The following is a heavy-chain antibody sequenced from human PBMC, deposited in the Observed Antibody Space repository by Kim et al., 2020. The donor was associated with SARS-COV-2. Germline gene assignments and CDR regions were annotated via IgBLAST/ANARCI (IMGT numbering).Heavy chain of an antibody. V-gene: IGHV1-46*01. D-gene: IGHD3-10*01. Sequence: AQKFQGRVTMTRDTSTSTVYMELSSLRSEDTAVYYCARVGYGSGSKPFDYWGQGTLVTVSS. CDR3: ARVGYGSGSKPFDY. J-gene: IGHJ4*02.